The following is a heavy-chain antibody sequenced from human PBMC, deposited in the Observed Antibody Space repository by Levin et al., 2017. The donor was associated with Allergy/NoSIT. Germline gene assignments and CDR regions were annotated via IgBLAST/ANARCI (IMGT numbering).Heavy chain of an antibody. CDR3: ARGSGGWDWRY. CDR1: GGSTSGYY. Sequence: SETLSLTCTVSGGSTSGYYWGWIRQPPGKGLEWIGYMYNNGGNTNYNPSLKSRVTISVDTSKNQFSLKLSSMTAADTAVYYCARGSGGWDWRYWGQGTLITVSS. CDR2: MYNNGGNT. J-gene: IGHJ4*02. D-gene: IGHD6-19*01. V-gene: IGHV4-59*01.